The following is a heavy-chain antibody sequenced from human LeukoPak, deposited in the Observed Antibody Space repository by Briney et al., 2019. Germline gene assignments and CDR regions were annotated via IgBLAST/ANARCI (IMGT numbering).Heavy chain of an antibody. CDR3: PRDLVGSRAVAGRVGERLPYYYYGMDV. J-gene: IGHJ6*02. Sequence: SVPVTFLCSVYIFTRYYLHWLRQPRSKGLEWMGWIYSKSGCKNYARLVQGRVTSPSRTSINTVYMELSRLRSDDTAVYYCPRDLVGSRAVAGRVGERLPYYYYGMDVWGQGTTVTVSS. D-gene: IGHD6-19*01. V-gene: IGHV1-2*01. CDR1: VYIFTRYY. CDR2: IYSKSGCK.